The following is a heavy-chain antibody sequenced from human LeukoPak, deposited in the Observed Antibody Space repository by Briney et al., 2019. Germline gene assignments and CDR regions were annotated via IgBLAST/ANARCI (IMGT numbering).Heavy chain of an antibody. Sequence: ASVKVSCKASGYTFTGYYMHWVRQAPGQGLEWMGWINPNSGGTNYAQKFQGRATMTWDTSISTAYMGLSRLRSDDTAVYYCARGNWGIDYWGQGTLVTVSS. V-gene: IGHV1-2*02. CDR3: ARGNWGIDY. D-gene: IGHD7-27*01. CDR2: INPNSGGT. J-gene: IGHJ4*02. CDR1: GYTFTGYY.